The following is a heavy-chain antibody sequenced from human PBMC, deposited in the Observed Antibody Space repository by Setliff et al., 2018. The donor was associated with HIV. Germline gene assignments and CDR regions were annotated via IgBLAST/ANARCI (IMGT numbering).Heavy chain of an antibody. CDR3: ARQLSNSLES. V-gene: IGHV1-2*02. Sequence: ASVKVSCKASGYTFIDYFIHWVRQAPGQGPEWMGWISPYDLSERTSQKFRGRVTMTRDTSINTAYMEFSSLRSDDTAVYYCARQLSNSLESWGQGTLVTVSS. CDR1: GYTFIDYF. J-gene: IGHJ4*02. D-gene: IGHD1-1*01. CDR2: ISPYDLSE.